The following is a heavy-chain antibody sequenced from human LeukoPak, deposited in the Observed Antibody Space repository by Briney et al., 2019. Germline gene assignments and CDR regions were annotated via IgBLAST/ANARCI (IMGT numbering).Heavy chain of an antibody. D-gene: IGHD3-22*01. Sequence: GGSLRLSCAASGFTFSSYSMNWVRQAPGKGLEWVSSISSSSSYIYYADSVKGRFTISRDNAKNSLYLQMNSLRVEDTAVYYCVRERFNNDYEAWGQGILVTVSS. CDR3: VRERFNNDYEA. V-gene: IGHV3-21*04. CDR1: GFTFSSYS. CDR2: ISSSSSYI. J-gene: IGHJ5*02.